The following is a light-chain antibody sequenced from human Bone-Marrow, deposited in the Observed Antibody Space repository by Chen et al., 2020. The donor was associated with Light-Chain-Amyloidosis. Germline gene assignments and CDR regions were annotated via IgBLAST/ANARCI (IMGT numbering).Light chain of an antibody. J-gene: IGLJ2*01. V-gene: IGLV7-46*01. CDR3: LLSYSGARHVV. Sequence: QAVVTQEPSLTVSPGGTVTLTCGSSTGAVTSGHYPYWFQQKPGQAPRTLSYDTRNNHSWTPARFSGSLLGGNAALTLSGAQPEDEAEYYCLLSYSGARHVVFGGGTKLTVL. CDR1: TGAVTSGHY. CDR2: DTR.